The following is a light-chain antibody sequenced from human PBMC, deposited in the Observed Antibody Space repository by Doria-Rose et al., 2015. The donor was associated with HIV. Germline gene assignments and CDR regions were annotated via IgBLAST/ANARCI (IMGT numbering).Light chain of an antibody. CDR2: DGS. CDR1: QSFSSTY. V-gene: IGKV3-20*01. J-gene: IGKJ1*01. Sequence: TQSPDTLSLSPGERATLSCRASQSFSSTYLAWYQQKPGQAPSLLIYDGSTRATGIPDRFSASGPGTDFTLTINRLEPEDFALYYCHQYGTSWTFGQGTKVEI. CDR3: HQYGTSWT.